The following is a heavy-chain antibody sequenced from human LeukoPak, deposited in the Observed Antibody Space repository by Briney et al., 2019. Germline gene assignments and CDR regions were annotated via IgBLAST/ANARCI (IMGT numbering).Heavy chain of an antibody. CDR1: GYTFTDYH. D-gene: IGHD1-1*01. CDR3: ARVRAIAATGTGARYLQG. CDR2: NNPNSGGT. V-gene: IGHV1-2*02. Sequence: GASVKVSCKASGYTFTDYHIYWMRQAPGQGLEWMGWNNPNSGGTNYAQKFQGRVTMTRDTSTNTAYMELSRLRSDDTAVYFCARVRAIAATGTGARYLQGWGQGTLVTVSS. J-gene: IGHJ1*01.